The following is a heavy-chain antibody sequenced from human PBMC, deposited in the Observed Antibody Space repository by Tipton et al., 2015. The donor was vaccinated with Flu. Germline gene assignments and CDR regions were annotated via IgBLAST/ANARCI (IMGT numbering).Heavy chain of an antibody. CDR1: GGSISSYY. CDR3: ARSVAVAAPGWFDP. Sequence: TLSLTCTVSGGSISSYYWSWIRQPPGKGLEWIGYIYYSGSTNYNPSLKSRVTMSVDTSKNQFSLKLSSVTAADTAVYYCARSVAVAAPGWFDPWGQGTLVTVS. V-gene: IGHV4-59*01. D-gene: IGHD6-19*01. CDR2: IYYSGST. J-gene: IGHJ5*02.